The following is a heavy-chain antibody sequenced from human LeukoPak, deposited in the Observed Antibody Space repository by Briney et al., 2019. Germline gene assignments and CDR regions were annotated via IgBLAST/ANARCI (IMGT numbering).Heavy chain of an antibody. CDR2: ISGSGGST. CDR3: AASGYSSGWYYY. CDR1: GFTFSSYA. J-gene: IGHJ4*02. Sequence: GGSLRLSCAASGFTFSSYAMSWVRQAPGKGLEWVSAISGSGGSTYYADSVKGRFTISRDNSKNTLYLQINSLRAEDTAVYYCAASGYSSGWYYYWGQGTLVTVPS. D-gene: IGHD6-19*01. V-gene: IGHV3-23*01.